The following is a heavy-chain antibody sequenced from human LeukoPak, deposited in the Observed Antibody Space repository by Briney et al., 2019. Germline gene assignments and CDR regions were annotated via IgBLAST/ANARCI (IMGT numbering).Heavy chain of an antibody. J-gene: IGHJ4*02. V-gene: IGHV4-34*01. D-gene: IGHD6-13*01. Sequence: PSETLSLTCAVYGGSFSGYYWSWIRQPPGKGLEWIGEINHSGSTNYNPSLKSRVTISVDTSKNQFSLKLSSVTAADTAVYYCARHPIAAAGFDYWGQGTLVTVSS. CDR2: INHSGST. CDR3: ARHPIAAAGFDY. CDR1: GGSFSGYY.